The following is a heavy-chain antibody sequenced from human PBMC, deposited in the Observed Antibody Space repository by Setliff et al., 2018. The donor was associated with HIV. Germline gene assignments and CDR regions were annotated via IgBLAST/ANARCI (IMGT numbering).Heavy chain of an antibody. D-gene: IGHD3-22*01. Sequence: SETLSLTCTVSGGSISNHYWSWIRQSPGKGLEWIGYVDDTGSPYYNPSLRSRLTISLDTSKNQFSLKLSSVTAADTAVYYCAQDYYDSGGYYPTEYFQHWGQGTLVTVSS. CDR1: GGSISNHY. J-gene: IGHJ1*01. CDR2: VDDTGSP. V-gene: IGHV4-59*11. CDR3: AQDYYDSGGYYPTEYFQH.